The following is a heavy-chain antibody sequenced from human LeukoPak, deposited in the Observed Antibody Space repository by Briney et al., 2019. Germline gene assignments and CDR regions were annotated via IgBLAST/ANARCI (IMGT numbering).Heavy chain of an antibody. V-gene: IGHV1-69*04. J-gene: IGHJ5*02. Sequence: GSSVKVSCKASGGTFSSYTISWVRQAPGQGLEWMGRIIPILGIANYAQKFQGRVTITADKSTSTAYMELSSLRSEDTAVYYCARDRIGSDTNWFDPSSLGTLVTVSS. CDR2: IIPILGIA. D-gene: IGHD2-15*01. CDR1: GGTFSSYT. CDR3: ARDRIGSDTNWFDP.